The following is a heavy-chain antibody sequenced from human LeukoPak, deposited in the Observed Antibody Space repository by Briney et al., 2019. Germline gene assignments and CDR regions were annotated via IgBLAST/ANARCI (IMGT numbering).Heavy chain of an antibody. D-gene: IGHD3-9*01. Sequence: GGSLRLSCAASGFTFSSYAMHWVRQAPGKGLEWVAVISYDGSNKYYADSVKGRFTISRDNSKNTLYLQMNSLRAEDTAVYYCARARYYDILAGYYKLWAPDYWGQGTLVTVSS. CDR1: GFTFSSYA. J-gene: IGHJ4*02. CDR3: ARARYYDILAGYYKLWAPDY. V-gene: IGHV3-30*04. CDR2: ISYDGSNK.